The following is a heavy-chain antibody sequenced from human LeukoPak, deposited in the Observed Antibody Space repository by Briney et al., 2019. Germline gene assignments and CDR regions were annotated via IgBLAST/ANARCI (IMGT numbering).Heavy chain of an antibody. CDR3: ARNPNGDYIGAFDFQR. J-gene: IGHJ1*01. CDR1: GFTFSNYA. Sequence: GGSLRLSCVGSGFTFSNYAMMWVRQTQGKRLEWVSAIRGSGTSTFYADSVKGRFTIFRDNFKNTVYLQMNNLRADDSAVYYCARNPNGDYIGAFDFQRWGLGTQVTVSS. D-gene: IGHD4-17*01. CDR2: IRGSGTST. V-gene: IGHV3-23*01.